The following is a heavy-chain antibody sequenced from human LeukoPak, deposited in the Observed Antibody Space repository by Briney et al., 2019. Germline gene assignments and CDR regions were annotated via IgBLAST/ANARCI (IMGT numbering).Heavy chain of an antibody. CDR3: ARDRRTSPWD. Sequence: PSETLSLTCTVSGGSISSSSYYWGWIRQPQGKGLEWIGSIYYSGSTYYNPSLKSRVTISVDTSKNQFSLKLSSVTAADTAVYYCARDRRTSPWDWGQGTLVTVSS. CDR2: IYYSGST. J-gene: IGHJ4*02. D-gene: IGHD3-16*01. CDR1: GGSISSSSYY. V-gene: IGHV4-39*07.